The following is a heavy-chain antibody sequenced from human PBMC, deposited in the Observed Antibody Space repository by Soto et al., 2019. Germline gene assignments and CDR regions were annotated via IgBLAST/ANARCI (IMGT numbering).Heavy chain of an antibody. CDR3: ARGGYYDSSGSRNYFYYGMNV. Sequence: QVQLVQSGAEVKKPGATVKVSCKASGYTFSSYGINWVRQAPGQGLEWLGWVSPYDGYTNYAQILQGRVSMTTDTSTKTAYMEWRSLRSDDTAVYYCARGGYYDSSGSRNYFYYGMNVWGQGTTVTVSS. J-gene: IGHJ6*02. CDR2: VSPYDGYT. D-gene: IGHD3-22*01. V-gene: IGHV1-18*01. CDR1: GYTFSSYG.